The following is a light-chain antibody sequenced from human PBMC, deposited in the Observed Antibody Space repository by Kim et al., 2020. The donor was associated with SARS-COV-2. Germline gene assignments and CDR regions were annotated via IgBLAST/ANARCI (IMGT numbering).Light chain of an antibody. CDR1: QSVNSN. CDR2: GAS. V-gene: IGKV3-15*01. Sequence: EIVMTQSPATLSVSPGERATLSCRASQSVNSNLAWYQQKPGQAPRLLIYGASTRATDIPVRFSGSGSGTEFTLIISNLHSEDIAVYYCQQYDNWPPYTFGQGTKLEI. J-gene: IGKJ2*01. CDR3: QQYDNWPPYT.